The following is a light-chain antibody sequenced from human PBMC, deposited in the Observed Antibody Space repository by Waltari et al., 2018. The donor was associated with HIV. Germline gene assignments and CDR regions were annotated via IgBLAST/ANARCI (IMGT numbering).Light chain of an antibody. J-gene: IGKJ1*01. CDR3: QQYKT. CDR2: GAS. V-gene: IGKV3-20*01. Sequence: EIVVTQSPGTLSLSPGERATLSCRASQSVSSSYLAWYQQKPGQAPRLLIYGASSRATGIPDRFSGSGSGTDFTLTISRLEPEDFAVYYCQQYKTFGQGTKVEIK. CDR1: QSVSSSY.